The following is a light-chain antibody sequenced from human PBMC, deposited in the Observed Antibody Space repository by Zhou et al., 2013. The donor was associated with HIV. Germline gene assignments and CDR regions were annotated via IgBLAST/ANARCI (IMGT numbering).Light chain of an antibody. V-gene: IGKV1-39*01. CDR2: AAS. J-gene: IGKJ1*01. CDR1: RTFSSY. Sequence: DIQMTQSPSFLSASVGDRVTITCRASRTFSSYLNWYQQTPGKAPKLLISAASSLQSGVPSRFCGSGSGTDFTLTISSLRPEDIATYSCQQTYSSPWTFGQQTYVEV. CDR3: QQTYSSPWT.